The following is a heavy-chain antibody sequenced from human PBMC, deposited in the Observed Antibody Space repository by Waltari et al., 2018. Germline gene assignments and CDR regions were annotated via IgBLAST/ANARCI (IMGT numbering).Heavy chain of an antibody. Sequence: QVQLQESGPGLVKPSETLSLTCAVSGYSISSGYYWGWIRQPPGKGLEWIGSIYQSGCPYSTPSLKSRVTISVDTSKNHFSLKLSSVTAADTAVYYCASRSGRYDILTGQSDYWGQGTLVTVSS. CDR2: IYQSGCP. CDR1: GYSISSGYY. V-gene: IGHV4-38-2*01. D-gene: IGHD3-9*01. J-gene: IGHJ4*02. CDR3: ASRSGRYDILTGQSDY.